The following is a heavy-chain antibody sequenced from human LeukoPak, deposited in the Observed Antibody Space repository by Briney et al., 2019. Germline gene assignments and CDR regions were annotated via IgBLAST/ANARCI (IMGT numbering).Heavy chain of an antibody. CDR2: IWYDGSNE. V-gene: IGHV3-33*01. Sequence: GGSLRLSCAASGFTFSRYGMHWVRQAPGKGLEWVAVIWYDGSNEYYADSVKGRFTIFRDNSKNTLHLQMNSLRAEDTAVYYCARPLVGDALDYWGQGTLVTASS. CDR3: ARPLVGDALDY. CDR1: GFTFSRYG. J-gene: IGHJ4*02. D-gene: IGHD1-26*01.